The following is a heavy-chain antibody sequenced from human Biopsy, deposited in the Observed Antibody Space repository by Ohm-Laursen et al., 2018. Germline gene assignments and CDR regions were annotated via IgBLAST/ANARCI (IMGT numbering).Heavy chain of an antibody. D-gene: IGHD2-15*01. V-gene: IGHV1-2*02. J-gene: IGHJ4*02. CDR3: ARDILEWSLNY. Sequence: ASVKVSCKVSGDTFTGYYLHWVRQAPGQGLEWMGSIDPDSGDTDFAQKFQGRVSMTRDTSASTAYLELSSLRSDDTAIYYCARDILEWSLNYWGQGTLVTVSS. CDR1: GDTFTGYY. CDR2: IDPDSGDT.